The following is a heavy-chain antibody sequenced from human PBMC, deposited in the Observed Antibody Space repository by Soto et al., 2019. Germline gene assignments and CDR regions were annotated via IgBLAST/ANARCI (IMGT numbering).Heavy chain of an antibody. J-gene: IGHJ4*02. CDR3: ARDRGDY. CDR2: IYSVGTT. Sequence: LRLSCAASGFTVISNYMSWVRQAPGKGLEWVSVIYSVGTTYYADSVKGRFTISRDNSKNTLYLQMNSLRVEDTAVYYCARDRGDYWGQGALVTVSS. D-gene: IGHD3-10*01. V-gene: IGHV3-53*01. CDR1: GFTVISNY.